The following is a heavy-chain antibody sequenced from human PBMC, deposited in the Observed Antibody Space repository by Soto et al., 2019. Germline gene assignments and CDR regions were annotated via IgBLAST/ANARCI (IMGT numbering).Heavy chain of an antibody. V-gene: IGHV3-48*03. CDR3: ARDGIVRGFDP. Sequence: PGGSLRLSCAASGFTFSSYEMNWVRQAPGKGLEWVACINTGGSTIYYADSVKGRFTISRDNAKNSLYLQMDSLRVEDTAIYYCARDGIVRGFDPWGQGTLVTV. D-gene: IGHD2-15*01. J-gene: IGHJ5*02. CDR2: INTGGSTI. CDR1: GFTFSSYE.